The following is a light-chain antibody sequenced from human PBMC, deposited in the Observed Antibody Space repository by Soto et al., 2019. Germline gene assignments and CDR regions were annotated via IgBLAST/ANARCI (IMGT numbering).Light chain of an antibody. J-gene: IGKJ1*01. CDR1: KSVSSGY. CDR2: GAS. Sequence: IVLTPSPGTLSLSTGETAALSCRASKSVSSGYLAWYQQKPGQAPRLLIYGASVRAAGIPDRFSGSGSGADFTLTISRLEPEDFAVYYCQQYGSSPRTFGQGTKVDIK. CDR3: QQYGSSPRT. V-gene: IGKV3-20*01.